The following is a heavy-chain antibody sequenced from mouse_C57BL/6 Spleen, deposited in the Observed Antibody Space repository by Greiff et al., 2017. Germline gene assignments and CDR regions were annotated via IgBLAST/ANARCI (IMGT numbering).Heavy chain of an antibody. CDR1: GYTFTSYW. V-gene: IGHV1-55*01. CDR3: AREGYYGSSYPYYFDY. D-gene: IGHD1-1*01. Sequence: QVQLQQPGAELVKPGASVKMSCKASGYTFTSYWITWVKQRPGQGLEWIGDIYPGSGSTNYNEKFKSKATLTVDTSSSTTYMQLSSLTSEDSAVYYCAREGYYGSSYPYYFDYWGQGTTLTVSS. J-gene: IGHJ2*01. CDR2: IYPGSGST.